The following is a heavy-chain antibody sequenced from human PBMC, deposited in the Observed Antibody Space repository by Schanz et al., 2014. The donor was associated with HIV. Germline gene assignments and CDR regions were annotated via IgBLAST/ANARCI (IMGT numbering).Heavy chain of an antibody. CDR2: IIPFFGTA. J-gene: IGHJ2*01. CDR3: AASMYNGSYGTHYYFDL. V-gene: IGHV1-69*01. CDR1: GYNFTSYD. D-gene: IGHD1-26*01. Sequence: QVQLVQSGAEVKKPGASVKVSCKASGYNFTSYDINWVRQATGQGLEWMGGIIPFFGTANYAQTLQGRLTITADESTGTAYMDLTSLRYEDTALYYCAASMYNGSYGTHYYFDLWGRGTLVTVSS.